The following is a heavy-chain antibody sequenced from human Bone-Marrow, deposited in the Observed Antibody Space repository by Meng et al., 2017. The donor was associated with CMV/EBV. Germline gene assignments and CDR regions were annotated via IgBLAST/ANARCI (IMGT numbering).Heavy chain of an antibody. D-gene: IGHD1-26*01. CDR3: APGFRSWSGSYSS. Sequence: GNLPRRGAGRVKPSGTLSLSCGVYGAPFGGYWSGGRPPPGKVLEWIGEITHSGSTNYNVSLKSRVTISIDTSKNQFSLKLSSVTATDTAVYYCAPGFRSWSGSYSSWGQGTLVTVSS. J-gene: IGHJ4*02. CDR1: GAPFGGY. V-gene: IGHV4-34*01. CDR2: ITHSGST.